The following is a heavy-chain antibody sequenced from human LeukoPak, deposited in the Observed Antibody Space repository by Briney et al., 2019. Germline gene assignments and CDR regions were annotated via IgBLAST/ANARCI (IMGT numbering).Heavy chain of an antibody. CDR1: GFTFSSYA. D-gene: IGHD6-13*01. CDR3: ARDSSIAARASYFDY. J-gene: IGHJ4*02. Sequence: GGSLRLSCAASGFTFSSYAMHWVRQAPGKGLEWVAVISYDGSNKYYADSVKGRFTFSRETSKNALYLQMNSLGAEDTAVYFCARDSSIAARASYFDYWGQGTLVTVSS. V-gene: IGHV3-30-3*01. CDR2: ISYDGSNK.